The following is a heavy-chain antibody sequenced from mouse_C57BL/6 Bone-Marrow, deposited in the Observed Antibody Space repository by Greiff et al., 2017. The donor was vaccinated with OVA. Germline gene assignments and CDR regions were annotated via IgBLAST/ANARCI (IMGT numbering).Heavy chain of an antibody. CDR2: INPSSGYT. V-gene: IGHV1-4*01. D-gene: IGHD1-1*01. CDR1: GYTFTSYT. Sequence: VQGVESGAELARPGASVKMSCKASGYTFTSYTMHWVKQRPGQGLEWIGYINPSSGYTKYNQKFKDKATLTADKSSSTAYMQLSSLTSEDSAVYFCARTGYGSSYDYFDYWGQGTTLTVSS. CDR3: ARTGYGSSYDYFDY. J-gene: IGHJ2*01.